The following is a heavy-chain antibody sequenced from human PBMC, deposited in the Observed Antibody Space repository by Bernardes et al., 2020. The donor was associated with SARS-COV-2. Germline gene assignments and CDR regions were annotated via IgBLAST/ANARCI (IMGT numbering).Heavy chain of an antibody. V-gene: IGHV3-49*03. CDR1: GFIFGDYS. CDR3: TRDEPYFYDTSGYYYFDS. CDR2: IRSKADGGTA. D-gene: IGHD3-22*01. Sequence: GGSLRLSCTASGFIFGDYSVSWSRQAPGKGLEWVGFIRSKADGGTAEYAASVTGRFTISRDDSKSIAYLQMNSLKPEDTAVYYCTRDEPYFYDTSGYYYFDSWGQGTLVTVSS. J-gene: IGHJ4*02.